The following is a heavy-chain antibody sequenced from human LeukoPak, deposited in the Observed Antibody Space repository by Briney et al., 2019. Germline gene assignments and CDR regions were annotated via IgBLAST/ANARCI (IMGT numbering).Heavy chain of an antibody. CDR2: INSDGSRT. Sequence: GGSLRLSCAASGFTFSSYWMHWVRQAPGKGLVWVSRINSDGSRTGYADSVKGRFTISRDNSKNTLYLQMNSLRAEDTAVYYCARDGREGYFDYWGQGTLVTVSS. CDR3: ARDGREGYFDY. V-gene: IGHV3-74*01. CDR1: GFTFSSYW. D-gene: IGHD3/OR15-3a*01. J-gene: IGHJ4*02.